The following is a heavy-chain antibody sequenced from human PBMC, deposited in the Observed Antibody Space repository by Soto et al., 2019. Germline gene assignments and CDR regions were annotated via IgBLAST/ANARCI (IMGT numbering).Heavy chain of an antibody. Sequence: PSETLSLTCTVSGGSISSGGYYWSWIRQHPGKGLEWIGYIYYSGSTYYNPSLKSRVTISVDTPKNQFSLKLSSVTAADTAVYYCARGRYSSSSDAYYYGMDVWGQGTTVTVSS. D-gene: IGHD6-6*01. CDR3: ARGRYSSSSDAYYYGMDV. CDR1: GGSISSGGYY. CDR2: IYYSGST. V-gene: IGHV4-31*03. J-gene: IGHJ6*02.